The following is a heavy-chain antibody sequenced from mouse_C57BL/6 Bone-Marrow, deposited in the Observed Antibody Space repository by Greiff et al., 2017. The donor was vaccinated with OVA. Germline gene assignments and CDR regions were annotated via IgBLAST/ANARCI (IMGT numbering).Heavy chain of an antibody. Sequence: QVQLKQPGAELVRPGTSVKLSCKASGYTFTSYWMHWVKQRPGQGLEWIGVIDPSDSYTNYNQKFKGKATLTVDTSSSTAYMQLSSLTSEDSAVYYCALYSNYDYWGQGTTLTVSS. J-gene: IGHJ2*01. CDR2: IDPSDSYT. CDR3: ALYSNYDY. D-gene: IGHD2-5*01. CDR1: GYTFTSYW. V-gene: IGHV1-59*01.